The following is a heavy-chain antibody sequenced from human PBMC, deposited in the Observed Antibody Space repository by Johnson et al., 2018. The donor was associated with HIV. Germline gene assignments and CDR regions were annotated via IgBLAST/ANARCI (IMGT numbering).Heavy chain of an antibody. Sequence: QVQLVASGGGVVQPGRSLRLSCAASGFTFNSYGMHWVRQAPGKGLEWVAVIWYDGSNKYYADSVKGRFTISRDNSKNTLYLQMNSLRAEDTAIYYCVKGMDSSSWYAFDIWGQGTMVTVSS. V-gene: IGHV3-33*06. J-gene: IGHJ3*02. CDR2: IWYDGSNK. CDR1: GFTFNSYG. CDR3: VKGMDSSSWYAFDI. D-gene: IGHD6-13*01.